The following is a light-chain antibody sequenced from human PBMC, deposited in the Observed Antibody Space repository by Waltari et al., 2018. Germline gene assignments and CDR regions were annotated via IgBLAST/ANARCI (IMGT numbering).Light chain of an antibody. V-gene: IGLV1-40*01. Sequence: QSVLTQPPSVSGAPGQRVTISSTGSGSNIGAGYAVHWYQQLPRAAPKLLIYGSTRRPLGGPARFFGSTSGTSASLAITGLQAEDEADYYCQSYDTSLSVVFGGGTKLTVL. CDR2: GST. CDR1: GSNIGAGYA. CDR3: QSYDTSLSVV. J-gene: IGLJ3*02.